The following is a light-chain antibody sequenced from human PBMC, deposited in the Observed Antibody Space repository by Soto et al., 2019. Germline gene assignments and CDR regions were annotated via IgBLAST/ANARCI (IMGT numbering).Light chain of an antibody. Sequence: EIVLTQSPDTLSLSPGERVTLSCRASQTVIRNYLAWHQQRPGQAPRLLIYGASTRATDIPARFSGSGSETEFTLTISSLQSEDFAVYYCQHYSNWQTWTFGQGTKVDIK. CDR1: QTVIRN. CDR3: QHYSNWQTWT. J-gene: IGKJ1*01. V-gene: IGKV3-15*01. CDR2: GAS.